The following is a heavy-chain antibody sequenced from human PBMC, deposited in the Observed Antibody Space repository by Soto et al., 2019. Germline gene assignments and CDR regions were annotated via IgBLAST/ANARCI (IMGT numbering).Heavy chain of an antibody. V-gene: IGHV5-51*01. J-gene: IGHJ4*02. CDR1: GYSFTSNW. D-gene: IGHD3-16*01. CDR2: INPADSDI. Sequence: GEALKISCQGSGYSFTSNWIGWVRQMPGKGLEWMGIINPADSDIKYSPSFQGQVTISADKSIGTAYLQWSSLKASDTAMYYCARHQRDDASRKIDCWGQGTLVTVSS. CDR3: ARHQRDDASRKIDC.